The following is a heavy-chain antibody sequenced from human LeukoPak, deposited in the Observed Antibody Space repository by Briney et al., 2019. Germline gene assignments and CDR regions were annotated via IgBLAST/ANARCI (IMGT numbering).Heavy chain of an antibody. CDR2: MDPNSGNT. V-gene: IGHV1-8*01. Sequence: ASVKVSCKTSGYTFISHDINWVRQATGQGLEWMGWMDPNSGNTGYAQRFQGRVTLTRSTSLSEAYMELSSLRSEDTAVYYCARGQGYDFWSGYLTNWFDPWGQGTLVTVSS. D-gene: IGHD3-3*01. CDR3: ARGQGYDFWSGYLTNWFDP. J-gene: IGHJ5*02. CDR1: GYTFISHD.